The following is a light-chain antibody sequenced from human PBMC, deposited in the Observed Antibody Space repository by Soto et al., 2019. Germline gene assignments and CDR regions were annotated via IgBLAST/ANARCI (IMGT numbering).Light chain of an antibody. CDR1: QSISSY. J-gene: IGKJ1*01. V-gene: IGKV1-39*01. CDR2: AAS. Sequence: DIQMTQSPSSLSASVGDRVTITCRASQSISSYLNWYQQKPGKAPKLLIYAASSLQSGVPSRFSGSGSGTDFTLTISSLQPEDFATYYWQQSDSVPQTWTFGQGTKVEIK. CDR3: QQSDSVPQTWT.